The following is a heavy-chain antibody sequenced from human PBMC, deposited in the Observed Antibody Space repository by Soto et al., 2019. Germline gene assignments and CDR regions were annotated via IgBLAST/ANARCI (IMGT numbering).Heavy chain of an antibody. CDR2: IYHSGST. Sequence: QLQLQESGSGLVKPSQTLSLTCAVSGGSISSGGYSWSWIRQPPGKGLEWIGYIYHSGSTYYNPSLKSPVTISVARSKNQFSLKLSSVTAADTAVYYCASAGGLAAVAADYWGQGTLVTVSS. CDR3: ASAGGLAAVAADY. CDR1: GGSISSGGYS. D-gene: IGHD6-19*01. J-gene: IGHJ4*02. V-gene: IGHV4-30-2*01.